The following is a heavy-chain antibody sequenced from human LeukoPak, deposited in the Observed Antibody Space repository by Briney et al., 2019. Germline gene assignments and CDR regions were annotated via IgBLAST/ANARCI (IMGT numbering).Heavy chain of an antibody. CDR1: GGSISSSSYY. J-gene: IGHJ3*02. CDR3: ARGYCSRTTCQGYAFDI. D-gene: IGHD2-2*01. CDR2: IYYSRST. V-gene: IGHV4-39*07. Sequence: PSETLSLTCTVSGGSISSSSYYWGWLRQPPGKGLEWIGSIYYSRSTYYNPSLKSRVTISVDTSKNQFSLKLNSVTAADTAVYYCARGYCSRTTCQGYAFDIWGQGTKVTVSS.